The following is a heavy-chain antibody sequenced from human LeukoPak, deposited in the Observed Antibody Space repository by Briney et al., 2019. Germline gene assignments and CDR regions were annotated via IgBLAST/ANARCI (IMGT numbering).Heavy chain of an antibody. D-gene: IGHD3-10*02. CDR3: ARSTGSTMFIDY. J-gene: IGHJ4*02. Sequence: ASETLSLTCTVSGGSISPYYWSWIRQPPGKGLEWLGYIYYSGNTDYNPSLKSRVAISVDTSKNQFSLKLSSVTAADTAVYYCARSTGSTMFIDYWGQGTLVAVSS. V-gene: IGHV4-59*01. CDR1: GGSISPYY. CDR2: IYYSGNT.